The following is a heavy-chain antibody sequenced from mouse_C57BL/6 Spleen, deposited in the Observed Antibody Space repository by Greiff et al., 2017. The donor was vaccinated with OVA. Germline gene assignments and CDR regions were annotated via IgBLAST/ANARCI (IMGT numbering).Heavy chain of an antibody. J-gene: IGHJ1*03. Sequence: VQLQQSGAELVKPGASVKLSCKASGYTFTSYWMHWVKQRPGQGLEWIGMIHPNSGSTNYNEKFKSKATLTVDKSSSTAYMQLSSLTSEDSAVYYCARKRSSYWYFDVWGTGTTVTVSS. CDR2: IHPNSGST. CDR1: GYTFTSYW. V-gene: IGHV1-64*01. D-gene: IGHD1-1*01. CDR3: ARKRSSYWYFDV.